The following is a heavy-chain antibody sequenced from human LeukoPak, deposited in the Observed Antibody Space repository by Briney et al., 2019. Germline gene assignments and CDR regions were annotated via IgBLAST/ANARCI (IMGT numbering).Heavy chain of an antibody. V-gene: IGHV3-11*04. CDR2: VRSSGGTI. Sequence: GGSLRLSCAASGFTFRNYYMSWIRQAPGKGLEWVSYVRSSGGTIYFADSVKGRFTVSRDNAKNSLYLQMNRLRAEDTAVYYCARGHWGLDYWGQGTLVTVPS. CDR3: ARGHWGLDY. D-gene: IGHD7-27*01. CDR1: GFTFRNYY. J-gene: IGHJ4*02.